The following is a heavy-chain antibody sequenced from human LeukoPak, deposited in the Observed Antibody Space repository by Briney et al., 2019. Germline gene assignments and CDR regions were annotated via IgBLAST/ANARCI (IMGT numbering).Heavy chain of an antibody. V-gene: IGHV3-23*01. D-gene: IGHD6-19*01. CDR2: ISGSGGST. Sequence: GGSLRLSCAASGFTFNNYAMTWVRQTPGKGLEWVSAISGSGGSTYYADSVKGRFTISRDNSKNTLYLQMNSLRAEDTAVYYCAKVEAALAGHIDYWGQGTLVTVSS. CDR3: AKVEAALAGHIDY. J-gene: IGHJ4*02. CDR1: GFTFNNYA.